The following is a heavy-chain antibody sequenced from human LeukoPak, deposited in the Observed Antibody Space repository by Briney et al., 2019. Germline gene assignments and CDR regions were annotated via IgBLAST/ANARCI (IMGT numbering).Heavy chain of an antibody. CDR3: AKDQYGGNPQYYFDY. CDR2: ISGSGGNT. J-gene: IGHJ4*02. Sequence: GGSLRLSCAASGFTFSSYAMSWVRQAPEKGLDWVSAISGSGGNTYYADSVKGRFTISRDNSKNTLYPQMNSLRAEDTAVYYCAKDQYGGNPQYYFDYWGQGTLVTVSS. D-gene: IGHD4-23*01. V-gene: IGHV3-23*01. CDR1: GFTFSSYA.